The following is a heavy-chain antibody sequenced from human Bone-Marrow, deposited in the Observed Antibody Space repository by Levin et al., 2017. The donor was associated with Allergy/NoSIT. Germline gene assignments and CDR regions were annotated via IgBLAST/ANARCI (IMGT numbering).Heavy chain of an antibody. Sequence: AASVKVSCRASGINLSSAALQWVRQARGQQLEWMGWIVLGSGDTRNAEKFQDRVAITRDMSTSVAYMELTRLTSEDTAVYYCAAGPFADYVRWFDPWGQGTLVTVTS. CDR3: AAGPFADYVRWFDP. D-gene: IGHD3-10*02. CDR2: IVLGSGDT. J-gene: IGHJ5*02. CDR1: GINLSSAA. V-gene: IGHV1-58*01.